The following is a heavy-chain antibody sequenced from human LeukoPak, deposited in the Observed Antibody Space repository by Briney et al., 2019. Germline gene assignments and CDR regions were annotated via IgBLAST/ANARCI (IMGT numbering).Heavy chain of an antibody. CDR2: IYYSGST. CDR3: ARQGILKPFDY. Sequence: SETLSLTCTVSGGSISSSSYYWGWIRQPPGKGLEWIGSIYYSGSTYYNPSLKSRVTISVDTSKNQFSLKLSSVTAADTAVYYCARQGILKPFDYWGQGTLVTVSS. V-gene: IGHV4-39*01. CDR1: GGSISSSSYY. D-gene: IGHD3-10*01. J-gene: IGHJ4*02.